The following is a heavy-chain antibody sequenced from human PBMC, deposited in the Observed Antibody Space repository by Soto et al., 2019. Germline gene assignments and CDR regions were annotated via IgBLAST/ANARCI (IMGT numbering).Heavy chain of an antibody. V-gene: IGHV1-46*03. CDR3: ARDVWGNYYYYYMDV. D-gene: IGHD3-16*01. J-gene: IGHJ6*03. Sequence: GASVKVSCKASGYTFTSYYMHWVRQAPGQGLEWMGIINPSGGSTSYAQKFQGRVTMTRDTSTSTVYMELSSLRSEDTAVYYCARDVWGNYYYYYMDVWGKGTTVTVSS. CDR2: INPSGGST. CDR1: GYTFTSYY.